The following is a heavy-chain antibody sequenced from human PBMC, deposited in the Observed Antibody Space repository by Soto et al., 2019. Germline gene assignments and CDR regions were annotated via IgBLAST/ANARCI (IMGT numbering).Heavy chain of an antibody. CDR3: ARTFALWSPYFDY. V-gene: IGHV2-26*01. CDR2: IFSNDEK. CDR1: GFSRSNARMG. D-gene: IGHD3-10*01. J-gene: IGHJ4*02. Sequence: SVPTLVNPTETLTLTCTFSGFSRSNARMGVSWIRQPPGKALEWLAHIFSNDEKSYSTSLKSRLTISKDTSKSQVVLTMTNMGPVDTATYYCARTFALWSPYFDYWGQGTLVTVSS.